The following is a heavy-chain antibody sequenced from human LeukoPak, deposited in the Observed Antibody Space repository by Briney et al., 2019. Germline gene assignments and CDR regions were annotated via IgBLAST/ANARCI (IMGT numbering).Heavy chain of an antibody. V-gene: IGHV3-21*01. CDR1: GFTFSSYS. CDR2: ISSSSSYI. J-gene: IGHJ4*02. Sequence: GGSLRLSCAASGFTFSSYSMNWVRQAPGKGLEWVSSISSSSSYIYYADSVKGRFTISRDNAKNSLYLQMNSLRAEDTAVYYCARDRLLWFGELLPNWGQGTLVTVSS. CDR3: ARDRLLWFGELLPN. D-gene: IGHD3-10*01.